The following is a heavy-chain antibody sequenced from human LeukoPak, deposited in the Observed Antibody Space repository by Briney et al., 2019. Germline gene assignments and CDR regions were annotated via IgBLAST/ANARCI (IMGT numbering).Heavy chain of an antibody. CDR2: IYYSGST. Sequence: LSFTCAAPAGLTTRAGYSWSWLREPPGKALQCIRDIYYSGSTYYTPSLKSRVTISVDMSKNQFSLKLNSVTAADTAVYYCATLNPKRYNWNQGWFDPWGQGTLVTVSS. CDR1: AGLTTRAGYS. CDR3: ATLNPKRYNWNQGWFDP. J-gene: IGHJ5*02. V-gene: IGHV4-30-2*01. D-gene: IGHD1-20*01.